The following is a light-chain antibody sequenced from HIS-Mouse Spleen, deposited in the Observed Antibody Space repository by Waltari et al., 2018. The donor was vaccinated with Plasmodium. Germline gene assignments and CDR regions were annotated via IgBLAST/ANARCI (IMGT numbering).Light chain of an antibody. CDR1: QSVSSN. V-gene: IGKV3-15*01. CDR2: AAS. CDR3: QQYNNWPFT. J-gene: IGKJ3*01. Sequence: EIVMPQSPATMSVSPGERATRPCRASQSVSSNLDWYQQKPGQAPRLLIYAASTRATGIPARFSGSGSGTEFTLIISSLQSEDFAVYYCQQYNNWPFTFGPGTKVDIK.